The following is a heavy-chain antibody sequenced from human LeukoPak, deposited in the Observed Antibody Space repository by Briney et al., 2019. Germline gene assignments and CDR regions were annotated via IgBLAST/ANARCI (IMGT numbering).Heavy chain of an antibody. J-gene: IGHJ4*02. CDR3: ARGGGSFDY. D-gene: IGHD5-12*01. Sequence: GGSLRLSCAVSGFTFSSYWMSWVRQAPGKGLEWVANIKQDGSEKNHVNSVKGLFTISRDNAENSLYLQMNSLRAEDTAVYYCARGGGSFDYWGQGTLVTVSS. CDR1: GFTFSSYW. V-gene: IGHV3-7*01. CDR2: IKQDGSEK.